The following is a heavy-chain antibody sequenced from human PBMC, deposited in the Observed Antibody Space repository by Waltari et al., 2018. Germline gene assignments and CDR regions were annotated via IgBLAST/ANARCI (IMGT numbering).Heavy chain of an antibody. V-gene: IGHV1-18*01. J-gene: IGHJ5*02. CDR1: GSTFSNYG. CDR3: ARLYDASAYYNTYLDP. D-gene: IGHD3-22*01. Sequence: QVQLVQSGAEVRKPGASVKVSCKASGSTFSNYGIAWGRQAPGLGLEWMGWIRGYDGDTKYAREFEGRLTVTTDTSTNTAHMELRSLRSDDTAVYYCARLYDASAYYNTYLDPWGQGALVTVSS. CDR2: IRGYDGDT.